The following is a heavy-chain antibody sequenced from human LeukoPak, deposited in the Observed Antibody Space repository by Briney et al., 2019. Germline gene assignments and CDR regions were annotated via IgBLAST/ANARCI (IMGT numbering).Heavy chain of an antibody. CDR2: INHSGST. Sequence: SETLSLTCGVCGGSIRGYYWSWMTQPPGKGLEWIGEINHSGSTNYNPSLKSRVTISVDTSKNQFSLKLNSVTAADTAVYYCARGQVTYPYYSGSGSADYSEYWGQGTLVTVSS. CDR3: ARGQVTYPYYSGSGSADYSEY. V-gene: IGHV4-34*01. D-gene: IGHD3-10*01. J-gene: IGHJ4*02. CDR1: GGSIRGYY.